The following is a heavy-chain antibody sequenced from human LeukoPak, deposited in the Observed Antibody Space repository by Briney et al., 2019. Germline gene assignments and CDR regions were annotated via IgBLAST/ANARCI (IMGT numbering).Heavy chain of an antibody. CDR3: ARESAGTRGDY. V-gene: IGHV3-33*01. J-gene: IGHJ4*02. CDR1: GFTFSSYG. D-gene: IGHD1-1*01. Sequence: GGSLRLSCAASGFTFSSYGMHWVRQAPGKGLEWVAVIWYDGSNKYYADSVKGRFTISRDNSKNTLYLQMNSLRAEDTAVYYCARESAGTRGDYWGQGTLVTVSS. CDR2: IWYDGSNK.